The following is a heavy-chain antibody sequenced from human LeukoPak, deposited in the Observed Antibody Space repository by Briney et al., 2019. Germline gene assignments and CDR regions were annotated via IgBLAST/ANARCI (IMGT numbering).Heavy chain of an antibody. CDR1: GFTFTNYA. D-gene: IGHD1-1*01. CDR2: ISGNGIST. J-gene: IGHJ6*03. V-gene: IGHV3-23*01. CDR3: AKEPSWNYDYYYSMDL. Sequence: HSGGSLRLSCAASGFTFTNYAMSWVRQAPGKGLEWVSGISGNGISTYYADSVKGRFTISRDNTNRTLYLQMDSLRADDTAVYYCAKEPSWNYDYYYSMDLWGKGTTVTVSS.